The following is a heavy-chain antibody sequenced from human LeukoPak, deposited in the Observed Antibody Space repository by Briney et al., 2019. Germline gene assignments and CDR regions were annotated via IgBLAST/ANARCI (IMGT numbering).Heavy chain of an antibody. V-gene: IGHV4-39*01. CDR1: GGSISSSSYY. CDR2: IYYSGST. CDR3: AGGVVVAATPGHFDY. Sequence: PSETLSLTCTVSGGSISSSSYYWTWIRQPPGKGLEWIGSIYYSGSTYYNPSLKSRVTISVDTSKIQFSLKLNSVTAADTAVYYCAGGVVVAATPGHFDYWGQGTLVTVSS. D-gene: IGHD2-15*01. J-gene: IGHJ4*02.